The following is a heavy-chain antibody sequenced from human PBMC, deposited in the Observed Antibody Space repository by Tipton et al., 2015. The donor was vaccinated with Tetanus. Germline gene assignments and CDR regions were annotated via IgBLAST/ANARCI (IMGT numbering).Heavy chain of an antibody. CDR1: GDSMTDFY. D-gene: IGHD5-24*01. CDR3: ARTTRRWLHPDY. Sequence: GLVKPSGTLSLTCNVSGDSMTDFYWSWIRQPPGKGLEWIAYIFYSGRTQYNPSLKSRVTISVDTAKNQFSLQLSSVTAADTAVYYCARTTRRWLHPDYWGQGTLVTVSS. J-gene: IGHJ4*02. V-gene: IGHV4-59*01. CDR2: IFYSGRT.